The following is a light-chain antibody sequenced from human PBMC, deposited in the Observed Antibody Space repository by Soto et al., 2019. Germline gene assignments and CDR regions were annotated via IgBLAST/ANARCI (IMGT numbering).Light chain of an antibody. CDR3: QQSFT. Sequence: DIQMTQSPSTLSASVGDRVTITCRASQSISSWLAWYQQKPGKAPKLLIYKASSLESGVPSSFRGSGSGTESTLTISSLQPDDFATYYGQQSFTFGPGTKVDIK. CDR2: KAS. V-gene: IGKV1-5*03. J-gene: IGKJ3*01. CDR1: QSISSW.